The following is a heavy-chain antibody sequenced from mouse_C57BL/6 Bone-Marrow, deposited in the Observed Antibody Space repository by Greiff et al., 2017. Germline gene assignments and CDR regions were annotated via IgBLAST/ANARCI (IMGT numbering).Heavy chain of an antibody. Sequence: EVQVVESGGGLVKPGGSLKLSCAASGFTFSSYAMSWVRQTPEKRLEWVATINDGGSYTYYPDNVKGRFTISRDNAKNNLYLQMSHLKSEDTAMYYCARTNWDGIAYWGQGTLVTVSA. J-gene: IGHJ3*01. CDR2: INDGGSYT. V-gene: IGHV5-4*01. CDR1: GFTFSSYA. CDR3: ARTNWDGIAY. D-gene: IGHD4-1*01.